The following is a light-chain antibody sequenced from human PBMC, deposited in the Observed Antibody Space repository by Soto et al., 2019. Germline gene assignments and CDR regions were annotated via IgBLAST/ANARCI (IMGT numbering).Light chain of an antibody. J-gene: IGKJ1*01. Sequence: EIVLTQSPGTLSLSPGERATLSCRASQSVSSSYLAWYQQKPGQAPRLLIYGASSRATGIPDRFSGSGSGTDFTLTIRRMETQAFAVYYCQQYGSSPETFGQGTKVDIK. CDR3: QQYGSSPET. CDR1: QSVSSSY. V-gene: IGKV3-20*01. CDR2: GAS.